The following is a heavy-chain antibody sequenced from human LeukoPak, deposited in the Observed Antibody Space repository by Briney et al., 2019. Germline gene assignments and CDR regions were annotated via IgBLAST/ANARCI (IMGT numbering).Heavy chain of an antibody. J-gene: IGHJ4*02. CDR1: GXTFSAYG. CDR2: ISYDGSNK. Sequence: GGSLRLSCAASGXTFSAYGMHWVRQAPGKGLEWVAIISYDGSNKYYPDSVKGRFTISRDDSKNTLYLQMNSLRTEDTAVYYCAKELTRPNRPVAGLNYWGQGNLVTVSS. CDR3: AKELTRPNRPVAGLNY. D-gene: IGHD6-19*01. V-gene: IGHV3-30*18.